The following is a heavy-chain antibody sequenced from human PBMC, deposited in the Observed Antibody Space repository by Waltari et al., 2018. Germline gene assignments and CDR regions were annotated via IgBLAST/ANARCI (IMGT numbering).Heavy chain of an antibody. D-gene: IGHD3-10*01. CDR3: ARTGTSRAKPGYYFDY. J-gene: IGHJ4*02. CDR1: GGSISSYY. CDR2: IYYSGRT. V-gene: IGHV4-59*01. Sequence: QVQLQESGPGLVKPSETLSLTCTVSGGSISSYYWSWIRQPPGKGLEWIGYIYYSGRTNYSPSLKSRVTISVDTSKNQFYMKLSVVTAADTAVYYGARTGTSRAKPGYYFDYWGQGTLVTVSS.